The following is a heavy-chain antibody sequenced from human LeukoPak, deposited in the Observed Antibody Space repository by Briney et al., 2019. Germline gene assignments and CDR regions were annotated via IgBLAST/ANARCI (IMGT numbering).Heavy chain of an antibody. Sequence: ASVKVSCKASGYTFTGYYMHWVRQAPGQGLEWMGWINPNSGGTNYAQKFQGRVTMTRDTSISTAYMELSRLRSDDTAVYYCARGLSGSYLSAAEIDYWGQGTLVTVSS. CDR2: INPNSGGT. CDR3: ARGLSGSYLSAAEIDY. V-gene: IGHV1-2*02. J-gene: IGHJ4*02. CDR1: GYTFTGYY. D-gene: IGHD1-26*01.